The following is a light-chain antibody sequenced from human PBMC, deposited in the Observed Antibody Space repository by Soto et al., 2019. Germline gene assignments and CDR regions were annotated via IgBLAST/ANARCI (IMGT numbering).Light chain of an antibody. V-gene: IGLV1-47*01. CDR3: AKWDDRLRDYV. CDR2: RND. Sequence: QSVLPQPPSASGTPGQRVTISCSTSTSRSGSNYVYWYQQLPGTAPKLLIYRNDQRPSGVPDRFSGSKSGTSASLAISGLRSEDEADYFCAKWDDRLRDYVFGTGTKVTVL. CDR1: TSRSGSNY. J-gene: IGLJ1*01.